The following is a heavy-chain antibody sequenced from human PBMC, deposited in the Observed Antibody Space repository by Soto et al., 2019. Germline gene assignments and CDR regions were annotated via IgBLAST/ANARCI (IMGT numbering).Heavy chain of an antibody. J-gene: IGHJ6*02. CDR2: ISAYNGNT. D-gene: IGHD3-9*01. CDR1: GYTFTSYG. Sequence: ASVKVSCKASGYTFTSYGISWVRQAPGQGLEWMGWISAYNGNTNYAQKLQGRVTMTTDTSTSTAYMELRSLRSDDTAVYYCARVYHDILTGLYYYGMDVWGQGTTVTVSS. V-gene: IGHV1-18*01. CDR3: ARVYHDILTGLYYYGMDV.